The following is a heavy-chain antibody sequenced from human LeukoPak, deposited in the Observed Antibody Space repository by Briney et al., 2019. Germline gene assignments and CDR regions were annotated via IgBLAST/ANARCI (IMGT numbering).Heavy chain of an antibody. J-gene: IGHJ4*02. CDR3: VRDDGGFDY. Sequence: SETLSLTCDVSGASITDYYWSWIRQSAGKRLEWIGRIYPAGSTSYKTSLRTRLTISLDTSKNQVSLKLRSVTAADTAVYYCVRDDGGFDYWGQGTLVTVSS. V-gene: IGHV4-4*07. D-gene: IGHD3-16*01. CDR2: IYPAGST. CDR1: GASITDYY.